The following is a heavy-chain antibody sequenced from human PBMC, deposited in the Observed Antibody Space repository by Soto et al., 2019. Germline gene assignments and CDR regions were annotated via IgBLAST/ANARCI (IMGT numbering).Heavy chain of an antibody. CDR3: ARDSPLAGTSYFDS. J-gene: IGHJ4*02. V-gene: IGHV4-31*03. D-gene: IGHD6-19*01. CDR2: IHYSGTT. Sequence: SETLSLTCTVSCGSISSGTYYWTWIRQHPGKGLEWIGYIHYSGTTLSNPSLRSRVTISVDRSKDQFSLNLSSVTAADTAVYYCARDSPLAGTSYFDSWGQGDLVT. CDR1: CGSISSGTYY.